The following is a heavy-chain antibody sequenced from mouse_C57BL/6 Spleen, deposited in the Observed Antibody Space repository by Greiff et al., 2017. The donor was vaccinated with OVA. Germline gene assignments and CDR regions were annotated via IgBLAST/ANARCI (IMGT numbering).Heavy chain of an antibody. CDR3: ARDYGSSQDWYFDV. D-gene: IGHD1-1*01. CDR1: GYSFTDYN. CDR2: INPNYGTT. Sequence: LVESGPELVKPGASVKISCKASGYSFTDYNMNWVKQSNGKSLEWIGVINPNYGTTSYNQKFKGKATLTVDQSSSTAYMQLNSLTSEDSAVYYCARDYGSSQDWYFDVWGTGTTVTVSS. V-gene: IGHV1-39*01. J-gene: IGHJ1*03.